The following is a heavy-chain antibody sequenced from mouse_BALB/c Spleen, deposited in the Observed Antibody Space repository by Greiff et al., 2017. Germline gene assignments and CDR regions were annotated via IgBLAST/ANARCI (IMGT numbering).Heavy chain of an antibody. D-gene: IGHD1-2*01. Sequence: EVHLVESGGGLVQPGGSRKLSCAASGFTFSSFGMHWVRQAPEKGLEWVAYISSGSSTIYYADTVKGRFTISRDNPKNTLFLQMTSLRSEDTAMYYCALTTATLAYWGQGTLVTVSA. CDR3: ALTTATLAY. CDR2: ISSGSSTI. J-gene: IGHJ3*01. CDR1: GFTFSSFG. V-gene: IGHV5-17*02.